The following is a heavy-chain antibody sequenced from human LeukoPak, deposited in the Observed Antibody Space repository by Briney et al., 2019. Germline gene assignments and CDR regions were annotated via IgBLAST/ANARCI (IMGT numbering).Heavy chain of an antibody. CDR1: GFTFSRDN. D-gene: IGHD1-26*01. CDR3: AREIGGIVGATGAFDI. J-gene: IGHJ3*02. V-gene: IGHV3-48*01. CDR2: ISSSSSTI. Sequence: GGSLRLSCAASGFTFSRDNMNWVRQAPGKGLEWVSHISSSSSTIYYADSVKGRFTISRDNAKNSLYLQMNSLRAEDTAVYYCAREIGGIVGATGAFDIWGQGTMVTVSS.